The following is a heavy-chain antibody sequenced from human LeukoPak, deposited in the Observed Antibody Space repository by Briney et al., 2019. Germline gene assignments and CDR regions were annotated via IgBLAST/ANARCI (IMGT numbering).Heavy chain of an antibody. Sequence: SGGSLRLSCAASGFTFSSYAMSWVRQAPGKGLEWVSTISSGGSTYYADSVKGRFTISRDNSKNTLYLQMNSLRAEDTAVYYCAKVVGATTRGYFDYWGQGTLVTVSS. J-gene: IGHJ4*02. D-gene: IGHD1-26*01. CDR1: GFTFSSYA. V-gene: IGHV3-23*01. CDR2: ISSGGST. CDR3: AKVVGATTRGYFDY.